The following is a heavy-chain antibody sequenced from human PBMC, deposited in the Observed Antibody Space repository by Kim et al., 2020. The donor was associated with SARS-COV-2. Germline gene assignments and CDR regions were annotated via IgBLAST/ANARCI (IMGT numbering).Heavy chain of an antibody. D-gene: IGHD6-13*01. Sequence: YDADSVKGRFTISRDKAWNTLYLQMNSLRAEDTAVYYCAKEKVEQWYFDVWGRGTLVTVSS. CDR3: AKEKVEQWYFDV. J-gene: IGHJ2*01. V-gene: IGHV3-23*01.